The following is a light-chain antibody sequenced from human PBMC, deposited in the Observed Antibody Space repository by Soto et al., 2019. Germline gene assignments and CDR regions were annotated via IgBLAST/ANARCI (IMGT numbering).Light chain of an antibody. CDR1: QVISKY. Sequence: IQLTQSPSSLSASVGDRVTITCRASQVISKYLAWYQQKPGTAPKLLIYLASTLQGGVPSRFSGSGSGTYFSLTISSLQPEDVATYYCQYLNSFPLTFGGGTKVEIK. CDR3: QYLNSFPLT. J-gene: IGKJ4*01. CDR2: LAS. V-gene: IGKV1-9*01.